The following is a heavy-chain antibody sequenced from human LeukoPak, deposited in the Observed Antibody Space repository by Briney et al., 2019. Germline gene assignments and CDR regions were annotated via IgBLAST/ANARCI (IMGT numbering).Heavy chain of an antibody. CDR1: GFTFSDYY. CDR2: ISSSGSTI. V-gene: IGHV3-11*01. Sequence: GGSLRLSCAASGFTFSDYYMSWIRQAPGKGLEWVSYISSSGSTIYYTDSVKGRFTISRDNAKNSLYLQMNSLRAEDTAVYYCARRTSSLQLGGGALDYWGQGTLVTVSS. J-gene: IGHJ4*02. CDR3: ARRTSSLQLGGGALDY. D-gene: IGHD6-6*01.